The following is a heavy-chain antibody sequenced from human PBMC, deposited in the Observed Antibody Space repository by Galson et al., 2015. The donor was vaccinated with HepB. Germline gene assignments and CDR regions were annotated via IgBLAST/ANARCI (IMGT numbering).Heavy chain of an antibody. J-gene: IGHJ3*02. CDR2: ISGSGGST. CDR3: AKGLLWFGDPLGAFDI. V-gene: IGHV3-23*01. D-gene: IGHD3-10*01. Sequence: SLRLSCAASGFTFSSYAMSWVRQAPGKGLEWVSAISGSGGSTYYADSVKGRFTISRDNSKNTLYLQMNSLRAEGTAVYYCAKGLLWFGDPLGAFDIWGQGTMVTVSS. CDR1: GFTFSSYA.